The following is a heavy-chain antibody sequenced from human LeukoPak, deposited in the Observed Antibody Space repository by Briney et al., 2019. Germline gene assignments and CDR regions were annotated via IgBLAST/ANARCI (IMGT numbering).Heavy chain of an antibody. J-gene: IGHJ4*02. CDR1: GYTFTTYG. CDR3: ARDRSTGDY. CDR2: ISAYNGNT. V-gene: IGHV1-18*01. Sequence: GGSLRLSCAASGYTFTTYGISWVRQAPGQGLEWMGWISAYNGNTNYAQKFQGRVTMTTDTSTSIVYMELRSLRSDDTAVYYCARDRSTGDYWGQGTLVTVSS.